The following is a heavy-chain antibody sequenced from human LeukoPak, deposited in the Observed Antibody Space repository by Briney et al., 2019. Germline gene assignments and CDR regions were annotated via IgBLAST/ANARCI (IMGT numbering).Heavy chain of an antibody. CDR2: INHSGST. D-gene: IGHD6-13*01. CDR1: GGSFSGYY. Sequence: SETLSLTCAVYGGSFSGYYWGWIRQPPGKGLEWIGEINHSGSTNYNPSLKSRVTISVDTSKNQFSLKLSSVTAADTAVYYCARLFYSSSWYHPYYYYGMDVWGQGTTVTVSS. J-gene: IGHJ6*02. CDR3: ARLFYSSSWYHPYYYYGMDV. V-gene: IGHV4-34*01.